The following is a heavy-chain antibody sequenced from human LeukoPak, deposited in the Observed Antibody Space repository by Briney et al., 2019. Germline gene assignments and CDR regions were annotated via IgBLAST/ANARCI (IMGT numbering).Heavy chain of an antibody. CDR2: ISYDGSNK. CDR3: AGSQSLGYSYGYFDY. V-gene: IGHV3-30*04. D-gene: IGHD5-18*01. J-gene: IGHJ4*02. Sequence: GGSLRLSCAASGFTFSSYAMHWVRQAPGKGLEWVAVISYDGSNKYYADSVKGRFTISRDNSKNTLYLQMNSLRSEDTAVYYCAGSQSLGYSYGYFDYWGQGTLVTVSS. CDR1: GFTFSSYA.